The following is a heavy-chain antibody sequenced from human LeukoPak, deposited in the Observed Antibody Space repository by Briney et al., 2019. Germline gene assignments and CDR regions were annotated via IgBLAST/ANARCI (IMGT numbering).Heavy chain of an antibody. V-gene: IGHV3-21*01. CDR2: ISRSTGYI. J-gene: IGHJ4*02. Sequence: GGSLRLSCAASGFTFSSYNMNWVRQAPGKGLEWVSSISRSTGYIYYADPVKGRFTISRDNAKHSLYLQINSLRGQDRALYYCARVVGATKEEYYFDYWGQGTLVTVS. CDR1: GFTFSSYN. CDR3: ARVVGATKEEYYFDY. D-gene: IGHD1-26*01.